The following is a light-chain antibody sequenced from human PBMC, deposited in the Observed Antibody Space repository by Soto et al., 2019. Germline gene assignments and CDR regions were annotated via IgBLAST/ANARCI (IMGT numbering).Light chain of an antibody. V-gene: IGLV2-14*01. J-gene: IGLJ1*01. Sequence: QSALTQPASVSGSPGQSITISCTGTSSDVGGYNNVSWYQQHPGKAPKLMIYDVSNRPSGVSIRFSGSKSGNTASLTISGLQAEDEADYYCSSYTSSSTRVFGTGTKLTVL. CDR3: SSYTSSSTRV. CDR1: SSDVGGYNN. CDR2: DVS.